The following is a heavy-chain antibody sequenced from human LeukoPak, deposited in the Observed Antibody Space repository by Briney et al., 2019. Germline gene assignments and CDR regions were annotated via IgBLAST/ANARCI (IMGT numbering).Heavy chain of an antibody. Sequence: GGSLRLSCAASGFTFSSYGMHWVRQAPGKGLEWVAVISYDGSNKYYADSVKGRFTISRDNSKNTLYLQMNSLRAEDTAVYYCAKDLGPGYSSSWYRHHYYYYGMDVWGQGTTVTVSS. CDR2: ISYDGSNK. J-gene: IGHJ6*02. CDR1: GFTFSSYG. CDR3: AKDLGPGYSSSWYRHHYYYYGMDV. D-gene: IGHD6-13*01. V-gene: IGHV3-30*18.